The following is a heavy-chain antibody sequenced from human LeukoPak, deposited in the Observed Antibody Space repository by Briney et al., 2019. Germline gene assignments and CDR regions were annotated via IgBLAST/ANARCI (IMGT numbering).Heavy chain of an antibody. CDR2: VYYSGTT. CDR3: ARGTLYRGWSYYLDF. V-gene: IGHV4-39*07. CDR1: GDSISLSFYY. J-gene: IGHJ4*02. Sequence: SETLSLTCSVSGDSISLSFYYWGWIRQPPGKALERIGSVYYSGTTSYNPSLKSRVTIPVDMSKNHFSLRLRSVTAADTAMYYCARGTLYRGWSYYLDFWGQGSQVTVSS. D-gene: IGHD6-19*01.